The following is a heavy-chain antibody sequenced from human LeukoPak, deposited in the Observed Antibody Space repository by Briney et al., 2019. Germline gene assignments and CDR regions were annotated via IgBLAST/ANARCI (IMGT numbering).Heavy chain of an antibody. V-gene: IGHV4-39*01. D-gene: IGHD4-23*01. CDR1: GGSISSSYYY. CDR2: IYYSGST. J-gene: IGHJ4*02. Sequence: SETLSLTCIVSGGSISSSYYYWGWIRQPPGKGLEWIGSIYYSGSTYYNPSLKSRVTISVDTSKNQFSLKLRSVTAADTAVYYCARVTRPIDYWGQGTLVTVSS. CDR3: ARVTRPIDY.